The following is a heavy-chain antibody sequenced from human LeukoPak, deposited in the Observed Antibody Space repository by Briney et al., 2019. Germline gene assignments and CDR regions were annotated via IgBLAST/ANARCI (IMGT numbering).Heavy chain of an antibody. V-gene: IGHV1-18*01. D-gene: IGHD3-10*01. CDR3: AIARGSGNHNWFYP. Sequence: ASVKVSCKASGYTFTSYGISWVRQAPGQGLEWMGWISAYNGNTNYAQKLQGRVTMTTDTSTSTAYMELRSLRSDDTAVYYCAIARGSGNHNWFYPWGQGTLVTVSS. J-gene: IGHJ5*02. CDR2: ISAYNGNT. CDR1: GYTFTSYG.